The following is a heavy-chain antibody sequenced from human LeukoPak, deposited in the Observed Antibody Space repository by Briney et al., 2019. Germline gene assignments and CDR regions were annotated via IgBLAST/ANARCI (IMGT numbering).Heavy chain of an antibody. D-gene: IGHD4-23*01. V-gene: IGHV1-69*05. J-gene: IGHJ3*02. CDR2: IIPIFGTA. CDR3: ARSNSGGNPLVDAFDI. Sequence: SVKVSCKASGGTFRSYAISWVRQAPGQGLEWMGGIIPIFGTANYAQKFQGRVTITTDESTSTAYMELSSLRSEDTAVYYCARSNSGGNPLVDAFDIWGQGTMVTVSS. CDR1: GGTFRSYA.